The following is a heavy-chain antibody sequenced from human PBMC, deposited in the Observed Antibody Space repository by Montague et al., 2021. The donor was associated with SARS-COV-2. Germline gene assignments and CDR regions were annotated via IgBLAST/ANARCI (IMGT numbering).Heavy chain of an antibody. Sequence: SETLSLTCAVSGGSISSSNWWNWVRQSPGKGLEWIGEISHSGRTNYNPSLKSRVTISVDNSKNQFSLNLTSLTAADTALYYCARHPQQLVLRYWYFDLWGRVTLGTVSS. CDR3: ARHPQQLVLRYWYFDL. V-gene: IGHV4-4*02. J-gene: IGHJ2*01. D-gene: IGHD6-13*01. CDR1: GGSISSSNW. CDR2: ISHSGRT.